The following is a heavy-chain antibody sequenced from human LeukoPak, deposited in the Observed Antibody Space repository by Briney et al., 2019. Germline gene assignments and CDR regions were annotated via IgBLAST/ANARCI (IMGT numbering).Heavy chain of an antibody. CDR2: IYTSGST. D-gene: IGHD4-17*01. V-gene: IGHV4-4*07. Sequence: SETLSLTYTVSGGSISSYYWSWIRQPAGKGLEWIGRIYTSGSTNYNPSLKSRVTMSVDTSKNQFSLKLSSVTAADTAVYYCAMMDYGDYAAAFDIWGQGTMATVSS. CDR3: AMMDYGDYAAAFDI. J-gene: IGHJ3*02. CDR1: GGSISSYY.